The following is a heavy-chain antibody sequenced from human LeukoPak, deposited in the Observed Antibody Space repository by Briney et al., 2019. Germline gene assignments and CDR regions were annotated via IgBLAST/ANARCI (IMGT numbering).Heavy chain of an antibody. V-gene: IGHV3-7*03. D-gene: IGHD3-3*01. Sequence: PGGSLRLSCAASGFTFSSYWMSWVRQAPGKGLEWVANIKQDGSEKYYVDSVKGRFTISRDNAKNSLYLQMNSLRAEDTAVYYRARFLEGRRLRSGFDYWGQGTLVTVSS. CDR1: GFTFSSYW. CDR3: ARFLEGRRLRSGFDY. J-gene: IGHJ4*02. CDR2: IKQDGSEK.